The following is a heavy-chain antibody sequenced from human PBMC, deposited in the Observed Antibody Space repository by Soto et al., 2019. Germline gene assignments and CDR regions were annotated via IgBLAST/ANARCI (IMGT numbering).Heavy chain of an antibody. CDR3: ARHRPQEDGNKKGFDY. J-gene: IGHJ4*02. CDR1: GGSITVGSISSTTYY. CDR2: FFIGGNT. D-gene: IGHD2-15*01. Sequence: SETLSLTCTVSGGSITVGSISSTTYYWGWMRQPPGKGLEWIASFFIGGNTYYNPSLKSRVTTSVDTSKNQFSLKLSSVTAADTAVYYCARHRPQEDGNKKGFDYWGQGTLVTVSS. V-gene: IGHV4-39*01.